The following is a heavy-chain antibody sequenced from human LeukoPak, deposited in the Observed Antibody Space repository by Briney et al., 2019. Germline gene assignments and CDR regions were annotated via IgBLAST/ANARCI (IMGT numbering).Heavy chain of an antibody. Sequence: GGSLRLSCVASGFTFSTYTMSWVRQAPGKVLEWVSAISGSGGSTFYADSVKGRFTISRDNSKNTLYLQMNSLRAEDTAVYYCAKGTDRYCSGGTCAFDYWGQATLVTVSS. V-gene: IGHV3-23*01. D-gene: IGHD2-15*01. J-gene: IGHJ4*02. CDR1: GFTFSTYT. CDR3: AKGTDRYCSGGTCAFDY. CDR2: ISGSGGST.